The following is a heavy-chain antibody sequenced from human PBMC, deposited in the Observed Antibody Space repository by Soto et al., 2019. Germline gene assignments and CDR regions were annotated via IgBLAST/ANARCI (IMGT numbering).Heavy chain of an antibody. CDR1: GFTFSSYW. D-gene: IGHD6-13*01. J-gene: IGHJ5*02. Sequence: EVQLVESGGGLVQPGGSLRLSCAASGFTFSSYWMHWVRQAPGKGLVWVSRINSDGSSTNYAASVKGRFTISRDNAKNTLYLQMNSLRAEDTAVYYCARDLRFSSSWFLIGWFDPWGQGTLVTVSS. V-gene: IGHV3-74*01. CDR3: ARDLRFSSSWFLIGWFDP. CDR2: INSDGSST.